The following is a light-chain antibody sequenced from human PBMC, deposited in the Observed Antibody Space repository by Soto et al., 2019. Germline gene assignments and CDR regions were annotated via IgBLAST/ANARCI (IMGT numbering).Light chain of an antibody. CDR1: QGIRND. CDR2: AAS. J-gene: IGKJ1*01. CDR3: LQDYNYPWT. Sequence: AIQMTQSPSSLSASVGDRVTITCRASQGIRNDLGWYQQKPGKAPELLIFAASNLQSEVPSRFSGRGSGTDFTLTISSLQPEDFATYYCLQDYNYPWTFGQGTKVEIE. V-gene: IGKV1-6*01.